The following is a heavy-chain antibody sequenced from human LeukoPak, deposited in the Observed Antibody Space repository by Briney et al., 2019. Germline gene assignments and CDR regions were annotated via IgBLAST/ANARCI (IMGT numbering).Heavy chain of an antibody. D-gene: IGHD2-2*01. CDR3: ATADIVVVPAAMGN. CDR2: INPNSGGT. V-gene: IGHV1-2*02. J-gene: IGHJ4*02. Sequence: ASVKVSCKASGYTFTGYYMHWVRQAPGQGLEWMGWINPNSGGTNYAQKFQGRVTMTRDTSISTAYMELSRLRSDDTAVYYCATADIVVVPAAMGNWGQGNLVTVS. CDR1: GYTFTGYY.